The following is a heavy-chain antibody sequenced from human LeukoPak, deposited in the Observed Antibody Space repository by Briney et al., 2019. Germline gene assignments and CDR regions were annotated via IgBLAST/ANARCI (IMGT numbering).Heavy chain of an antibody. V-gene: IGHV4-31*03. J-gene: IGHJ4*02. Sequence: PSETLSLTCTVSGGSISSGGYYWSWIRQHPGKGLEWIGYIYYSGSTYCNPSLKSRVTISVDTSKNQFSLKLSSVTAADTAVYYCARAWLRATHVDYWGQGTLVTVSS. CDR1: GGSISSGGYY. D-gene: IGHD5-12*01. CDR3: ARAWLRATHVDY. CDR2: IYYSGST.